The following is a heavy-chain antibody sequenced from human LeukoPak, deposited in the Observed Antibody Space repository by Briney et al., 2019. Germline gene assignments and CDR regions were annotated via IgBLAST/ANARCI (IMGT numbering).Heavy chain of an antibody. D-gene: IGHD6-13*01. CDR2: ISYDGSNK. CDR1: GFTFSSYG. CDR3: AKRAAAGTHNDY. Sequence: PGGSLRLSCAASGFTFSSYGMHWVRQAPGKGLEWVAVISYDGSNKYYADSVKGRFTISRDNSKNTLYLQMNSLGAEDTAVYYCAKRAAAGTHNDYWGQGTLVTVSS. V-gene: IGHV3-30*18. J-gene: IGHJ4*02.